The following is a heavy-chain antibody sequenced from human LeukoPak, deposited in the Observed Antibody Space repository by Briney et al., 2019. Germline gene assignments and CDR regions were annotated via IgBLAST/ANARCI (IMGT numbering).Heavy chain of an antibody. V-gene: IGHV3-48*03. CDR1: GFTFSSYE. CDR3: ARDKEGGGSTDYYHDAFDI. D-gene: IGHD3-9*01. J-gene: IGHJ3*02. CDR2: ISSSGSII. Sequence: SGGSLRLSCAASGFTFSSYEMNWVRQAPGKGLEWVSYISSSGSIIYYADSLKGRFTISRDNAKNSLYLQMNSLRAEDTAVYYCARDKEGGGSTDYYHDAFDIWGQGTMVTVSS.